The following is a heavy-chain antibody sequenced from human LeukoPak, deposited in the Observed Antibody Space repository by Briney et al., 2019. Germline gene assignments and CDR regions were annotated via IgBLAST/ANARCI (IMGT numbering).Heavy chain of an antibody. D-gene: IGHD3-3*01. CDR2: INHSGST. CDR3: ARPEKYYDFWSGYLDAFDI. Sequence: SETLSLTCAVYGGSFSGYYWSWIRQPPGEGLEWIGEINHSGSTNYNPSLKSRVTISVDTSKNQFSLKLSSVTAADTAVYYCARPEKYYDFWSGYLDAFDIWGQGTMVTVSS. J-gene: IGHJ3*02. CDR1: GGSFSGYY. V-gene: IGHV4-34*01.